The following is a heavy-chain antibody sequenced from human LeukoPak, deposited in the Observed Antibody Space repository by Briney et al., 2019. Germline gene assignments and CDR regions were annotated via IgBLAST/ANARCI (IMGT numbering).Heavy chain of an antibody. D-gene: IGHD2-2*01. CDR1: GFTFSSYS. CDR3: AKPGYCSSTSCYADYYYGMDV. V-gene: IGHV3-48*01. Sequence: PGGSLRLSCAASGFTFSSYSMNWVRQAPGKGLEWVSYISSSSSTIYYADSVKGRFTISRDNAKNSLYLQMNSLRAEDTAVYYCAKPGYCSSTSCYADYYYGMDVWGQGTTVTVSS. CDR2: ISSSSSTI. J-gene: IGHJ6*02.